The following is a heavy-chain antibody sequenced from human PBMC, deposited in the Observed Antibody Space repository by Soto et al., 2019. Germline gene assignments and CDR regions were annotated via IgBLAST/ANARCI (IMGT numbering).Heavy chain of an antibody. D-gene: IGHD3-9*01. CDR3: ARENLKWFDP. Sequence: PSETLSLTCTVSGGSISTYYWSWIRQPPGMGLEWIGYIYHSGTTSYNPSLESRVTISIDTSKKQVSLKLTSVTAADTAVYYCARENLKWFDPWGQGTQVTVSS. J-gene: IGHJ5*02. CDR1: GGSISTYY. V-gene: IGHV4-59*01. CDR2: IYHSGTT.